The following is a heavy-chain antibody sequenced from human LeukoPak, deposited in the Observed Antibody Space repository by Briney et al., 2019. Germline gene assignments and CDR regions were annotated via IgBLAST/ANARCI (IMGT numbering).Heavy chain of an antibody. CDR3: ARDPTEDFWSGFYSYFDF. CDR2: ISTYNGNT. Sequence: ASVKVSCKASGYTFTSYGISWVRQAPGQGLEWMGWISTYNGNTNYAQKFQGRVTMTTDTSTSTAYMELRSLRSDDTAVYYCARDPTEDFWSGFYSYFDFWGQGTLATVSS. J-gene: IGHJ4*02. V-gene: IGHV1-18*01. CDR1: GYTFTSYG. D-gene: IGHD3-3*01.